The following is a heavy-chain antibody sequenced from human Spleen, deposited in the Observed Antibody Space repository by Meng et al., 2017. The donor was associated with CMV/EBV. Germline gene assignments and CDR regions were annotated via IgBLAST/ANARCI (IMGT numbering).Heavy chain of an antibody. Sequence: ASVKVSCKASGYTFTSYDINWVRQATGQGLEWMGWMNPNSGATKYAQNFQGRVTMTRDTSISTAYMDLNRLRSDDTAVYYCARELLMATFNTAFDIWGQGTMVTVSS. J-gene: IGHJ3*02. CDR1: GYTFTSYD. D-gene: IGHD5-24*01. CDR3: ARELLMATFNTAFDI. V-gene: IGHV1-2*02. CDR2: MNPNSGAT.